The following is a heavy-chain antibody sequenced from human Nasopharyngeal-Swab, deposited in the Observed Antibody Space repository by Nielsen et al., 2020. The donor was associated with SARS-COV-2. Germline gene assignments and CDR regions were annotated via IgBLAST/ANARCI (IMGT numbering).Heavy chain of an antibody. J-gene: IGHJ5*02. CDR3: ARDIVVVVAATHSGWFDP. V-gene: IGHV1-18*01. Sequence: WVRQAPGQGLEWMGWISAYNGNTNYAQKLQGRVTMTTDTSTSTAYMELRSLRSDDTAVYYCARDIVVVVAATHSGWFDPWGQGTLVTVSS. D-gene: IGHD2-15*01. CDR2: ISAYNGNT.